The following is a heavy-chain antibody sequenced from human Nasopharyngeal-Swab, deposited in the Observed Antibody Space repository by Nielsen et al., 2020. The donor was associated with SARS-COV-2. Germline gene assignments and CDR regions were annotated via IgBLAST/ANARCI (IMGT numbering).Heavy chain of an antibody. J-gene: IGHJ6*02. CDR2: IKQDRSEK. D-gene: IGHD3-16*01. Sequence: WIRQPPGKGLEWVANIKQDRSEKYYVDSVKGRFTIFRDNAKNSLYLQMNSLRAEDTAVYYCARKGAYYYYYYGMDVWGQGTTVTVSS. CDR3: ARKGAYYYYYYGMDV. V-gene: IGHV3-7*01.